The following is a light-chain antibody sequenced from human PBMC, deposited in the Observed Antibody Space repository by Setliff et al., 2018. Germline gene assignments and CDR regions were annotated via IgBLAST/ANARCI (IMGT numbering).Light chain of an antibody. CDR2: EVT. CDR3: NAYASDTTYV. CDR1: IGDVGAYDF. J-gene: IGLJ1*01. Sequence: QSVLTQPASVSGSPGQSITISCSGTIGDVGAYDFVSWYQHHPGKAPKLVIYEVTNRPSGISNRFSGSKSGNSASLIISGLQTEDEAEYYCNAYASDTTYVFGSGTKVTVL. V-gene: IGLV2-14*01.